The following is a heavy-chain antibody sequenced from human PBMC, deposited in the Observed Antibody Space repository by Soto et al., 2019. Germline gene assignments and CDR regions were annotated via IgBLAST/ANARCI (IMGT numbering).Heavy chain of an antibody. CDR2: INAGNGNT. Sequence: QVQVVQSGAEEKKPGASVKVSCTASGYTFTGYAMHWVRQAPGPRLEWMGWINAGNGNTKYSQKFQGRVTITRDTSASTAYMELSSLRSEDTAVYYCARAVAVAADFDYWGQGTLVTVSS. CDR1: GYTFTGYA. CDR3: ARAVAVAADFDY. D-gene: IGHD6-19*01. V-gene: IGHV1-3*05. J-gene: IGHJ4*02.